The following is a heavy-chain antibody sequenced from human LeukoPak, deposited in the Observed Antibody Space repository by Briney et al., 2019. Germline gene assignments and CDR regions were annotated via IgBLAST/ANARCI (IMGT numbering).Heavy chain of an antibody. CDR2: IVVGSGNT. Sequence: GTSVKVSCKASGFTFTSSAMQWVRQARGQRLEWIGWIVVGSGNTNYAQKFQESVTITRDMSTSTAYMELSSLRSEDTAVYYCAARTGDYDILTGYNYWGQGTLVTVSS. J-gene: IGHJ4*02. CDR1: GFTFTSSA. V-gene: IGHV1-58*02. CDR3: AARTGDYDILTGYNY. D-gene: IGHD3-9*01.